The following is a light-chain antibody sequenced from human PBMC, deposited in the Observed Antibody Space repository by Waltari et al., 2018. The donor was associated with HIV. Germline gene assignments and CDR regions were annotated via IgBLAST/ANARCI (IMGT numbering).Light chain of an antibody. CDR1: QSVSSY. J-gene: IGKJ5*01. Sequence: EIVSTQSPATLSLSPGESATLSCRASQSVSSYLAWYQQKPGQAPRLLMYDASNRATGIPARFSGSGSGTDFTLTITSLEPEDSAVYYCQQRSNWPPITFGQGTRLEIK. CDR2: DAS. CDR3: QQRSNWPPIT. V-gene: IGKV3-11*01.